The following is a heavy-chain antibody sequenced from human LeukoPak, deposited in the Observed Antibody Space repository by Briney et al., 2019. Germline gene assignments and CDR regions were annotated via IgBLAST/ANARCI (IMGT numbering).Heavy chain of an antibody. Sequence: ASVKVPCKGSGYSFNRYDINWVRQAAGQGLEGMGWVSPSSGKNDFLPRFQGRINMTTKPLIKTAFLELGSITCDGPGVYFCARPVRSGGVRDSFDVWGQETMVSVSS. J-gene: IGHJ3*01. D-gene: IGHD3-10*01. CDR1: GYSFNRYD. V-gene: IGHV1-8*01. CDR2: VSPSSGKN. CDR3: ARPVRSGGVRDSFDV.